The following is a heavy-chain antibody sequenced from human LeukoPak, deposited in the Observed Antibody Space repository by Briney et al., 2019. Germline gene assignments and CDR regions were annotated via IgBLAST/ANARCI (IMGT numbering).Heavy chain of an antibody. CDR2: IIPIFGTA. V-gene: IGHV1-69*13. CDR3: ARDKDYGGKGDY. Sequence: RASVKVSCKASGGTFSSYAISWVRQAPEQGLEWMGGIIPIFGTANYAQKFQGRVTITADESTSTAYMELSSLRSEDTAVYYCARDKDYGGKGDYWGQGTLVTVSS. J-gene: IGHJ4*02. D-gene: IGHD4-23*01. CDR1: GGTFSSYA.